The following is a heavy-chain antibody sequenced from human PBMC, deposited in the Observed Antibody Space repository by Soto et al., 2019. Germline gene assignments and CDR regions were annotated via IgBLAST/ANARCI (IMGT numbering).Heavy chain of an antibody. CDR3: ARGPSTKCATTSEYFQH. J-gene: IGHJ1*01. CDR2: ISYDGSNK. V-gene: IGHV3-30-3*01. D-gene: IGHD1-26*01. Sequence: QVPLVESGGGVVQPGRSLRLSCAASGFTFSSYAMHWVRQAPGKGLEWVAVISYDGSNKYYADSVKGRFTISRDNSKTTLYLQMNSLRAEHTAVYYCARGPSTKCATTSEYFQHWGQGPLVTVSS. CDR1: GFTFSSYA.